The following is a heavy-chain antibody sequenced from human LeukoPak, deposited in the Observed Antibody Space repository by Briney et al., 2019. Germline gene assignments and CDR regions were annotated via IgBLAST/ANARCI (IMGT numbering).Heavy chain of an antibody. D-gene: IGHD3/OR15-3a*01. CDR1: GGTFSSYA. V-gene: IGHV1-69*05. CDR3: ARVLDLLRFSDAFDI. Sequence: AASVKVSCKASGGTFSSYAISWVRQAPGQGLEWMGGIIPIFGTANYAQKFQGRVTITTDESTSTAYMELSSLRSEDTAVYYCARVLDLLRFSDAFDIWGQGTMVTVSS. CDR2: IIPIFGTA. J-gene: IGHJ3*02.